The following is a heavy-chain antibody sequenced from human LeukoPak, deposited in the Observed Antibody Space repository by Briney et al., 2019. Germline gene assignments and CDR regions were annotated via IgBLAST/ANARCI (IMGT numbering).Heavy chain of an antibody. D-gene: IGHD4-23*01. CDR1: GFSFKTYD. CDR2: ISGSGGST. CDR3: AKALLTTVVNRPFDY. J-gene: IGHJ4*02. V-gene: IGHV3-23*01. Sequence: GGSLRLSCAASGFSFKTYDMSWVRQAPGKGLEWVSAISGSGGSTYYADSVKGRFTISRDNSKNTLYLQMNSLRAEDTAVYYCAKALLTTVVNRPFDYWGQGTLVTVSS.